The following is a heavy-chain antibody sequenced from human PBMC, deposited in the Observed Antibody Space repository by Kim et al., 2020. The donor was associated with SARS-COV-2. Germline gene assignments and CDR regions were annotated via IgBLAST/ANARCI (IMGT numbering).Heavy chain of an antibody. CDR2: IWYDGSNK. J-gene: IGHJ4*02. Sequence: GGSLRLSCAASGFTFSSYGMHWVRQAPGKGLEWVAVIWYDGSNKYYADSVKGRFTISRDNSKNTLYLQMNSLRAEDTAVYYCAREGVPIRYYFDYWGQGTLVTVSS. CDR3: AREGVPIRYYFDY. V-gene: IGHV3-33*01. CDR1: GFTFSSYG.